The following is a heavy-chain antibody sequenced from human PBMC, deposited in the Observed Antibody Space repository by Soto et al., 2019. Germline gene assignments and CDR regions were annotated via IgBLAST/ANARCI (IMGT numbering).Heavy chain of an antibody. CDR1: GFTFSSYA. CDR3: AKNLGYCSRTSCYNWFDP. V-gene: IGHV3-23*01. CDR2: ISGSGGST. J-gene: IGHJ5*02. Sequence: EVQLLESGGGLVQPGGSLRLSCAASGFTFSSYAMSWVRQAPGKGLEWVSAISGSGGSTYYADSVKGRFTISRDNSKNTLYLQMNSLRAEDTAVYYCAKNLGYCSRTSCYNWFDPWGQGTLVTVSS. D-gene: IGHD2-2*01.